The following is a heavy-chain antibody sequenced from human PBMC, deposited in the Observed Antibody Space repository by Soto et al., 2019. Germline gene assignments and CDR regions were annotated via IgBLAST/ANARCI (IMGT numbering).Heavy chain of an antibody. Sequence: QLQLQESGPGLVKPSETLSLTCTVSGGSISSSSYYWGWIRQPPGKGLEWIGSIYYSGSTYYNPSLKSRVTISVDPSKNLFSLTLTSVTAAATAVYYFASRLASYSSETFDYWCPGTLVTVSS. V-gene: IGHV4-39*01. CDR3: ASRLASYSSETFDY. D-gene: IGHD6-19*01. J-gene: IGHJ4*02. CDR2: IYYSGST. CDR1: GGSISSSSYY.